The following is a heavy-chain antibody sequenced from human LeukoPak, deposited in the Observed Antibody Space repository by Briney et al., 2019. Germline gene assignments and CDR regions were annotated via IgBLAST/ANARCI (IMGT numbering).Heavy chain of an antibody. CDR3: AGSSPKGPDAFDI. D-gene: IGHD6-6*01. CDR2: ISDSGGST. V-gene: IGHV3-23*01. CDR1: GFTFSSYA. J-gene: IGHJ3*02. Sequence: GSLRLSCAASGFTFSSYAMSWVRPAPGKGLGWVSTISDSGGSTYYADSVKGRFTISRDNAKNSLYLQMNSLRAEDTAVYYCAGSSPKGPDAFDIWGQGTMVTVSS.